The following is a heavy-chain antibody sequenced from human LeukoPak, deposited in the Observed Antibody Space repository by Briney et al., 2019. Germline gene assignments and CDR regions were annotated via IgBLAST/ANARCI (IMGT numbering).Heavy chain of an antibody. V-gene: IGHV4-4*02. D-gene: IGHD6-13*01. CDR3: ARDLAAAPRAFDY. Sequence: PSGTLSLTCAVSGGSISSSNWWSWVRQPPGKGLEWIGETYHSGSTNYNPSLKSRVTISVDKSKNQFSLKLSSVTAADTAVYYCARDLAAAPRAFDYWGQGTLVTVSS. J-gene: IGHJ4*02. CDR1: GGSISSSNW. CDR2: TYHSGST.